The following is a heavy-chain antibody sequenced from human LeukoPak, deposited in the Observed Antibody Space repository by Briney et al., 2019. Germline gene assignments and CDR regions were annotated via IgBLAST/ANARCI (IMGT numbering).Heavy chain of an antibody. D-gene: IGHD3-16*01. V-gene: IGHV3-33*01. CDR3: ATNQIMIREYYFDY. J-gene: IGHJ4*02. Sequence: TGGSLRLSCAASGFTFRSYGMHWVRQAPGKGLEWVAVIWYDGSQKYYPDSVKGRFTISRDNSKNTLFLQMNSLRAEDTAVYYCATNQIMIREYYFDYWGQGTLVIVDS. CDR1: GFTFRSYG. CDR2: IWYDGSQK.